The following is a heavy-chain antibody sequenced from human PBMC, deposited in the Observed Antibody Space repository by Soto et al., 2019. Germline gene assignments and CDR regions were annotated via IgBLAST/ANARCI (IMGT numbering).Heavy chain of an antibody. Sequence: EVQLLESGGGLVQPGGSLRLSCEASGFTFSIYAMNWVRQPPGRGLEWVSSISGRDSSTYYADSVKGRITISRDNSKNTLYLQMNSLRAEDTAVYFCAKSPGSGTTGKLDSWGQGTLVTVSA. CDR1: GFTFSIYA. V-gene: IGHV3-23*01. D-gene: IGHD6-25*01. CDR3: AKSPGSGTTGKLDS. CDR2: ISGRDSST. J-gene: IGHJ5*01.